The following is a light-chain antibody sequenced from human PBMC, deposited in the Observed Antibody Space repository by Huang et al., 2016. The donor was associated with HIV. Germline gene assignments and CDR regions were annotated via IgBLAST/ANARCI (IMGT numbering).Light chain of an antibody. Sequence: DIVMTQSPDSLAVSLGERATINCKSSQSILYSYNNKNYLAWYQQKPGQSPNLLIYWASTRESGVPDRFSGSGSGTNFTLTISNLQAEDVAVYYCQQYYVTPPWTFGQGTKVEIK. CDR3: QQYYVTPPWT. CDR1: QSILYSYNNKNY. J-gene: IGKJ1*01. V-gene: IGKV4-1*01. CDR2: WAS.